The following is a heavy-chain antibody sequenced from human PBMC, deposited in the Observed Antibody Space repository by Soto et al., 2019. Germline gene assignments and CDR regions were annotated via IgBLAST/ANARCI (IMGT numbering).Heavy chain of an antibody. V-gene: IGHV4-31*03. D-gene: IGHD2-2*01. CDR1: GGSISSGGYY. J-gene: IGHJ6*02. Sequence: QVQLQESGPGLVKSSQTLSLTCTVSGGSISSGGYYWSWIRQHPGKGLEWIGYIYDSGSTYNNPSLKSRVTISADTSKNQFSLKLSSVTAGDTAVYYCARDWGRAYCSSTSCFGQYGMDVWGPGTTVTVSS. CDR3: ARDWGRAYCSSTSCFGQYGMDV. CDR2: IYDSGST.